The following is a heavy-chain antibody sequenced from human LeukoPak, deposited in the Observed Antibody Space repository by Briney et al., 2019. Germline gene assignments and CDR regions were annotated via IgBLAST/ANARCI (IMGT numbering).Heavy chain of an antibody. CDR3: ARDNPREAFDI. Sequence: GASVKVSCKASGYTFTNYGITWVRQAAGQGLEWMGWISAYNGNTNYAQKLQGRVTMTTDTSTSTAYMELRSLRSDDTAVYYCARDNPREAFDIWGQGTMVTVSS. CDR1: GYTFTNYG. V-gene: IGHV1-18*01. CDR2: ISAYNGNT. D-gene: IGHD1-14*01. J-gene: IGHJ3*02.